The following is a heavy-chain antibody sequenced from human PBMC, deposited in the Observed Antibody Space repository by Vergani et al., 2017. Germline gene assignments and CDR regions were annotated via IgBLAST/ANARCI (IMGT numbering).Heavy chain of an antibody. D-gene: IGHD2-21*01. Sequence: EVQLVESGGGIVKPGGSLRLSCVASGFSFRNAWMNWVRRTPGKGLEWVGRIKSTFDRGTTDYAAAVKGRFTISRDDSKNTLFLQMNGLKTEDIGVYYCTTDPLCCGDGSCYWLRDHHYYGMDVWGQGTTVTVSS. CDR2: IKSTFDRGTT. CDR1: GFSFRNAW. J-gene: IGHJ6*02. CDR3: TTDPLCCGDGSCYWLRDHHYYGMDV. V-gene: IGHV3-15*07.